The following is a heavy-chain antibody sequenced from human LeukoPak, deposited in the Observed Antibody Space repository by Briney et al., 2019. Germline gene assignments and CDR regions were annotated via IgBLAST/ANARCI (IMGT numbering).Heavy chain of an antibody. CDR3: ARDGINGHYYSDY. CDR1: GFTFSSYG. D-gene: IGHD2-8*01. J-gene: IGHJ4*02. Sequence: PGGSLRLSCAASGFTFSSYGMHWVRQAPGKGLEWLAVISKDGSRQYYADSVKGRFTISRDNSKNTVYLQTNSLTTEDTALYYCARDGINGHYYSDYWGQGTLVTVSS. CDR2: ISKDGSRQ. V-gene: IGHV3-30*03.